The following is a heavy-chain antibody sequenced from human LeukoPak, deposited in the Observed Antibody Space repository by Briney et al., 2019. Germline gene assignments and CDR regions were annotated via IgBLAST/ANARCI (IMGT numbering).Heavy chain of an antibody. V-gene: IGHV4-38-2*02. D-gene: IGHD2-21*02. J-gene: IGHJ4*02. Sequence: SETLSLTCAVSGYSISSGYYWGWIRKPPGKGLERIGSIYHGGSTYYNPSLKSRVTISLDMSKNQFSLKLTSVTAADTAVYYCTRDYYCGGDCFDPDFDYWGQGTLVTVSS. CDR3: TRDYYCGGDCFDPDFDY. CDR1: GYSISSGYY. CDR2: IYHGGST.